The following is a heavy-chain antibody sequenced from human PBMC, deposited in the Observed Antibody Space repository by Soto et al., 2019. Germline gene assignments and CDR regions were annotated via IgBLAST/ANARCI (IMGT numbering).Heavy chain of an antibody. V-gene: IGHV1-3*02. Sequence: ASVKVSCKASGYTFTSYGISWVRQAPGQRLEWMGWSNAGNGNTKYSQEFQGRVTITRDTSASTAYMELSSLRSEDMAVYYCARGAYCSGGSCWAHAFDIWGQGTMVIVSS. J-gene: IGHJ3*02. CDR3: ARGAYCSGGSCWAHAFDI. CDR2: SNAGNGNT. D-gene: IGHD2-15*01. CDR1: GYTFTSYG.